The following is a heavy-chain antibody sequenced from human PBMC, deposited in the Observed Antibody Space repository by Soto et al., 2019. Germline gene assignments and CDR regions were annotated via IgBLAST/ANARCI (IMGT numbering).Heavy chain of an antibody. J-gene: IGHJ5*02. CDR1: GFTFSSYG. CDR2: ISYDGSNK. D-gene: IGHD2-15*01. V-gene: IGHV3-30*18. Sequence: GGSLRLSCAASGFTFSSYGMHWVRQAPGKGLEWVAVISYDGSNKYYADSVKGRFTISRDNSKNTLYLQMNSLRAEDTAVYYCAKDLAGYCSGGSCPLWFDPWGQGTLVTVSS. CDR3: AKDLAGYCSGGSCPLWFDP.